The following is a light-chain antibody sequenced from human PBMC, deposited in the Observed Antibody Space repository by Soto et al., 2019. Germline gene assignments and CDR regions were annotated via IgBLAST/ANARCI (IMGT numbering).Light chain of an antibody. CDR1: QTISSW. V-gene: IGKV1-5*03. Sequence: DIQMTQSPSTLSASVGDRVTITCRAGQTISSWLAWYQQKPGKAPRLLIYKASILESGVSSTFSGSGSGTEFTLTISSLQPDDFATYYCQQYSNYWTFGQGTKVEIK. J-gene: IGKJ1*01. CDR2: KAS. CDR3: QQYSNYWT.